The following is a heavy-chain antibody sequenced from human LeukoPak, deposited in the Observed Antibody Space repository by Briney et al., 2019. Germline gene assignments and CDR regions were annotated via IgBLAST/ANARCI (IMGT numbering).Heavy chain of an antibody. J-gene: IGHJ4*02. V-gene: IGHV1-24*01. CDR1: GYSLIDLS. CDR2: FDPDDGET. CDR3: AADSQKTKVAATDH. Sequence: GASVKLSCKVSGYSLIDLSMCWVRQAPGKGLEWMGGFDPDDGETTYAQRFKGRVTMTEDTSTDTAYMELSNLRSDDTAVYYCAADSQKTKVAATDHWGQGTLVTVSS. D-gene: IGHD6-25*01.